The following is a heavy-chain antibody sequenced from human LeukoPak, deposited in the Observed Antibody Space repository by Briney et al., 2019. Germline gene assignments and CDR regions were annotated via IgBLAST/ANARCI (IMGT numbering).Heavy chain of an antibody. CDR2: INHSGST. CDR1: GASISSSSYY. D-gene: IGHD3-9*01. Sequence: SETLSLTCTVSGASISSSSYYWAWIRQPPGKGLEWIGEINHSGSTNYNPSLKSRVTISVDTSKNQFSLKLSSVTAADTAVYYCARKVRYYDILTGYLYYYYYYMDVWGKGTTVTISS. J-gene: IGHJ6*03. V-gene: IGHV4-39*07. CDR3: ARKVRYYDILTGYLYYYYYYMDV.